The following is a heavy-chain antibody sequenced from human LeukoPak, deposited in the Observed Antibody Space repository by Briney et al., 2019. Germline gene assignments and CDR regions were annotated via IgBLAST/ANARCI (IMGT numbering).Heavy chain of an antibody. CDR1: GGSFSGYY. CDR2: INHSGST. D-gene: IGHD6-13*01. Sequence: PSETLSLSCAVYGGSFSGYYWSWIRQPPGKGLEWIGEINHSGSTNYNPSLKSRVTISVGTSKNQFSLKLSSVTAADTAVYYCDGEGIGAAGIGEPDYWGQGTLVTVSS. J-gene: IGHJ4*02. V-gene: IGHV4-34*01. CDR3: DGEGIGAAGIGEPDY.